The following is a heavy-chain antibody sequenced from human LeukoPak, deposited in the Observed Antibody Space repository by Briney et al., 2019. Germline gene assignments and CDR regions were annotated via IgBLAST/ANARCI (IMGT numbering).Heavy chain of an antibody. J-gene: IGHJ6*03. CDR3: ARGVEYYDSSGYYVYYYYMDV. D-gene: IGHD3-22*01. V-gene: IGHV4-34*01. Sequence: SETLSLTCAVYGGSFGGYYWSWIRQPPGKGLEWIGGINHSGSTNYNPSLKSRVTISVDTSKNQFSLKLSSVTAADTAVYYCARGVEYYDSSGYYVYYYYMDVWGKGTTVTVSS. CDR1: GGSFGGYY. CDR2: INHSGST.